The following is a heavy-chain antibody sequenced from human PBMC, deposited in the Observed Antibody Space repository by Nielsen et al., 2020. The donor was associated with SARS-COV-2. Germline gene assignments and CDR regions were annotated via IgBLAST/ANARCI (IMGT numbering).Heavy chain of an antibody. D-gene: IGHD6-13*01. V-gene: IGHV4-31*03. CDR1: GGSISSGGYY. CDR2: IYYSGST. Sequence: SETLSLTCTVSGGSISSGGYYWSWIRQHPGKGLEWIGYIYYSGSTYYNPSLKSRVTISVDTSKNQFSLKLSSVTAADTAVYYCARGRSSWYPLYFDYWGQGTLVTVSS. CDR3: ARGRSSWYPLYFDY. J-gene: IGHJ4*02.